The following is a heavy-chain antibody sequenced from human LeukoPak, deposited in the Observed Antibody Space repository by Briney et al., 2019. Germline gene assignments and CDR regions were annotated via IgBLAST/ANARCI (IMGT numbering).Heavy chain of an antibody. CDR1: GFTFSSYG. V-gene: IGHV3-30*02. D-gene: IGHD3-10*01. Sequence: GGSLRLSCAASGFTFSSYGMHWVRQAPGKGLEWVAFIRYDGSNKYYADSVKGRFTISRDNSKSTLYLQMNSLRAEDTAVYYCAKDPIATGILWFGELFGFDYWGQGTLVTVSS. J-gene: IGHJ4*02. CDR2: IRYDGSNK. CDR3: AKDPIATGILWFGELFGFDY.